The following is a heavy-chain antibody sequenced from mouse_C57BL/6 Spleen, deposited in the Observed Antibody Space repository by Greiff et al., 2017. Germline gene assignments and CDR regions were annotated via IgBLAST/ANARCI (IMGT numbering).Heavy chain of an antibody. D-gene: IGHD2-4*01. CDR3: ARGMYDYGFDY. CDR2: IHPNSGST. Sequence: VQLQQSGAELVKPGASVKLSCKASGYTFTSYWMHWVKQRPGQGLEWIGMIHPNSGSTNYNEKFKSKATLTVDKSSSTAYMQLSSLTSEDSAVYYCARGMYDYGFDYWGQGTTLTVSS. J-gene: IGHJ2*01. V-gene: IGHV1-64*01. CDR1: GYTFTSYW.